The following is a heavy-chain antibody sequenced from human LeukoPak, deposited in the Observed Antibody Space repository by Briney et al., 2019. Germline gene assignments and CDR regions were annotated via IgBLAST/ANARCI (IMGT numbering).Heavy chain of an antibody. Sequence: TLSLTCTVSGGSISSSSYYWGWIRQPPGKALEWLALIYWDDDKRYSPPLKSRLTITKDTSKNQVVLTMTNMDPVDTATYYCAHSPNPGGLWELRNWYFDLWGRGTLVTVSS. V-gene: IGHV2-5*02. CDR2: IYWDDDK. J-gene: IGHJ2*01. CDR3: AHSPNPGGLWELRNWYFDL. D-gene: IGHD1-26*01. CDR1: GGSISSSSYY.